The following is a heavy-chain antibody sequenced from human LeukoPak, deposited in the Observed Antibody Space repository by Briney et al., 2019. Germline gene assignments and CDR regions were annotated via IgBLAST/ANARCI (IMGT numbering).Heavy chain of an antibody. D-gene: IGHD3-22*01. CDR3: ARGGDSSGYYYPVFDY. J-gene: IGHJ4*02. CDR2: INPNSGGT. CDR1: GYTFTGYY. Sequence: GASVKVSCKASGYTFTGYYMHWVRQAPGQGLEWMGWINPNSGGTNYAQKFQGRVTMTRDTSISTAYMELSRLRSDDTAVYYCARGGDSSGYYYPVFDYWGQGTLVTVSS. V-gene: IGHV1-2*02.